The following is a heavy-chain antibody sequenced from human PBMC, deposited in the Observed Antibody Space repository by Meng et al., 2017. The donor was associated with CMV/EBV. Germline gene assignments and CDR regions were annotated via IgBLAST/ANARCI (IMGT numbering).Heavy chain of an antibody. J-gene: IGHJ4*02. V-gene: IGHV3-30*02. CDR3: AKDRVSQFDY. CDR1: GFTFSSYG. D-gene: IGHD4-11*01. Sequence: GESLKISCAASGFTFSSYGMYWVRQAPGKGLEWVAFIRYDGSNKYYADSVKGRFTISRDNSKNTLYLQMNSLRAEDTAVYYCAKDRVSQFDYWGQGTLVTVSS. CDR2: IRYDGSNK.